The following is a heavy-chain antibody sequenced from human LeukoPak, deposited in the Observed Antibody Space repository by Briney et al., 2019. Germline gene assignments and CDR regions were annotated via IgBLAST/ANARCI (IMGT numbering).Heavy chain of an antibody. D-gene: IGHD1-14*01. CDR3: ARGRSHPEAFVI. V-gene: IGHV4-59*12. CDR1: GGSISSYY. CDR2: IYYSGST. J-gene: IGHJ3*02. Sequence: SETLSLTCTVSGGSISSYYWSWIRQPPGKGLEWIGYIYYSGSTNYNPSLKSRVTISVDTPRNQFSLKLSSVTAADTAVYYCARGRSHPEAFVIWGQGTMVTVSS.